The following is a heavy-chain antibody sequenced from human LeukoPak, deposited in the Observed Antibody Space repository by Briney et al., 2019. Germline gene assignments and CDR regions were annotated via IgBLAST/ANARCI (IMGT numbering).Heavy chain of an antibody. V-gene: IGHV4-59*01. J-gene: IGHJ4*02. CDR3: ARDGGKGWLWFDY. Sequence: SETLSLTCTVSGGSISSYYWSWIRQPPGKGLEYIGYIYFSGSTNYNPSLKSRVTISVDTSKNQFSLKLSSVIAADTAVYYCARDGGKGWLWFDYWGQGTLVTVSS. CDR2: IYFSGST. D-gene: IGHD3-9*01. CDR1: GGSISSYY.